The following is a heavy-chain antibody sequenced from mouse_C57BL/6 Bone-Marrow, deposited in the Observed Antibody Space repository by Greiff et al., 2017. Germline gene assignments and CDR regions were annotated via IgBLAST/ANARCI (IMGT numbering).Heavy chain of an antibody. V-gene: IGHV1-26*01. J-gene: IGHJ2*01. CDR2: INPNNGGT. Sequence: EVQLQQSGPELVKPGASVKISCKASGYTFTDYYMNWVKQSHGKSLEWIGDINPNNGGTSYNQKFKGKATLTVDKSSSTAYMELRSLTSEDSAVYYCARRSYYGSSYDFDYWGQGTTLTVSS. D-gene: IGHD1-1*01. CDR3: ARRSYYGSSYDFDY. CDR1: GYTFTDYY.